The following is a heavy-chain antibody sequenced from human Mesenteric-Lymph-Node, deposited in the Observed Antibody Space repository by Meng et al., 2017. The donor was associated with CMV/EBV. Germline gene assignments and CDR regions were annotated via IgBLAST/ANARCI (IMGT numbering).Heavy chain of an antibody. CDR3: VRGAGGCGSSGCRGPPYRYFDL. CDR2: IMSICSTV. D-gene: IGHD6-19*01. V-gene: IGHV3-11*01. J-gene: IGHJ2*01. Sequence: MGWTRQGPGKGQGWVLCIMSICSTVYYAATAPGRCTISRDNSTNTRYLEVNSLGVEATAVYSCVRGAGGCGSSGCRGPPYRYFDLWGRGTLVTVSS.